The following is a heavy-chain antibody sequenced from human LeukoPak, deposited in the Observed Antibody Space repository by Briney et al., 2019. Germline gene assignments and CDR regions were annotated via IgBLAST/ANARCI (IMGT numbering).Heavy chain of an antibody. V-gene: IGHV3-15*01. Sequence: KAGGSLRLSCAASGFTFSNAWMSWVRQAPGKGLEWVGRIKSKTDGGTTDYAAPVKGRFTISRDDSKNTLYLQMNSLKTEDTAVYYCTTTIFSYGVDYWGQGTLVTVSS. D-gene: IGHD3-3*01. CDR3: TTTIFSYGVDY. CDR1: GFTFSNAW. CDR2: IKSKTDGGTT. J-gene: IGHJ4*02.